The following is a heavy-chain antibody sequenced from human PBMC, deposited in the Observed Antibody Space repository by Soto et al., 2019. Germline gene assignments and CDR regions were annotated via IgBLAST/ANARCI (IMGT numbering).Heavy chain of an antibody. CDR2: VYYSGST. CDR1: GGSFRSYS. D-gene: IGHD5-18*01. J-gene: IGHJ4*02. V-gene: IGHV4-59*01. Sequence: PLETLSLTCTVSGGSFRSYSWTWVRQPPGKGLEWIGYVYYSGSTHYNPSLKSRVTISLDTSKNQFSLKLTSVTAADTAMYFCASSPPAMVAPNIWGQGTLGTVAS. CDR3: ASSPPAMVAPNI.